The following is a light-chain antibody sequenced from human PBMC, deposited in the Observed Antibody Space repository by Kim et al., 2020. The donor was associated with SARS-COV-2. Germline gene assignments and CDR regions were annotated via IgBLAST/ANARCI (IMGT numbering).Light chain of an antibody. V-gene: IGLV4-69*01. Sequence: ASVKLTCTLSSGHSSYATAWHQQQPEKGPRYLMKLNSDGSHSKGDGIPDRFSGSSSGAERYLTISSLQSEDEADYYCQTWGTGRGVFGGGTQLTVL. CDR3: QTWGTGRGV. CDR1: SGHSSYA. CDR2: LNSDGSH. J-gene: IGLJ3*02.